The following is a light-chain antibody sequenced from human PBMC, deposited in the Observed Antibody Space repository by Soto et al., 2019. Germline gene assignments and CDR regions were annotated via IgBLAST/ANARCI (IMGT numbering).Light chain of an antibody. J-gene: IGLJ1*01. V-gene: IGLV2-14*01. CDR3: NSYTSSSTHV. Sequence: QSALTQPASVSGSPGQSITISCTGSSCDVGGHNHVSWYQQHPGKAPKLIIYEVGNRPSGVSNRFSGSKSGNTASLTISGFQAEDEADYYCNSYTSSSTHVFGTGTKVTVL. CDR1: SCDVGGHNH. CDR2: EVG.